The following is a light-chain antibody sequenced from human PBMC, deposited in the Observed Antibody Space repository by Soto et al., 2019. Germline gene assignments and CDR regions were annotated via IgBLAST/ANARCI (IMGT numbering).Light chain of an antibody. J-gene: IGKJ2*01. V-gene: IGKV4-1*01. Sequence: DIVMTQSPDSLAVSLGERATIDCKSSQSLLYGGNDRNYLAWYQHKPGQSPKLIMYWASTRDAGVPDRFSGSGSGKHFTLTISSLQAEDVAVYYCQQYYTTPQTFGQGTKLEIK. CDR1: QSLLYGGNDRNY. CDR3: QQYYTTPQT. CDR2: WAS.